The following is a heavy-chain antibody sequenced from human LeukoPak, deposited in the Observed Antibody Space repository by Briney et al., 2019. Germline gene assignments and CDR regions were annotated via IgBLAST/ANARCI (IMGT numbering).Heavy chain of an antibody. CDR2: ISYDGSNK. D-gene: IGHD3-3*01. CDR1: GFTFSSYG. J-gene: IGHJ4*02. CDR3: AKDGTYYDFWSGYPKSRFDY. V-gene: IGHV3-30*18. Sequence: GGSLRLSCAASGFTFSSYGMHWVRQAPGKGLEWVAVISYDGSNKYYADSVKGRFTISRDNSENTLYLQMNSLRAEDTAVYYCAKDGTYYDFWSGYPKSRFDYWGQGTLVTVSS.